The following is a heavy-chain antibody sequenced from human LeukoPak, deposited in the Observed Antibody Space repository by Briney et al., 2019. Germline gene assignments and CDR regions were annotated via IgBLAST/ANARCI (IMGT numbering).Heavy chain of an antibody. CDR3: AREEYSYGPKAFDY. V-gene: IGHV3-7*01. CDR1: GFTFSSHW. Sequence: PGGSLRLSCAGSGFTFSSHWIGWVRQAPGKGLGWVAHINQDGSQKYYVDSVEGRFAISRDNSKNTLYLQMNSLRAEDTAVYYCAREEYSYGPKAFDYWGQGTLVTVSS. J-gene: IGHJ4*02. D-gene: IGHD5-18*01. CDR2: INQDGSQK.